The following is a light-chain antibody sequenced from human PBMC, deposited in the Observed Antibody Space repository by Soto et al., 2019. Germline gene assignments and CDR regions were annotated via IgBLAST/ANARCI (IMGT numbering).Light chain of an antibody. Sequence: DIQITQSPTTLSLYLLDIVTITCRASQTISSWLAWYQQKPGKAPKLLIYKASTLKSGVPSRFSGSGSGTEFTLTISSLQPHDFATYYCQHYNSYSEAFGQGTKVDIK. CDR2: KAS. CDR1: QTISSW. CDR3: QHYNSYSEA. J-gene: IGKJ1*01. V-gene: IGKV1-5*03.